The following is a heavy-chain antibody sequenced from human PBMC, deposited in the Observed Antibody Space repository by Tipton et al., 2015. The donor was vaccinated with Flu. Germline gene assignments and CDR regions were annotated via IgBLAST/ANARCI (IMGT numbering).Heavy chain of an antibody. D-gene: IGHD3-22*01. Sequence: TLSLTCAVYGGSFSGYYWSWIRQPPGKGLEWIGEINHSGSTNYNPSLKSRVTISGDTSKNQFSLKLRSVTAADTAIYYCATGFYYDSENSFDIWGQGTMVTVSS. CDR3: ATGFYYDSENSFDI. CDR1: GGSFSGYY. J-gene: IGHJ3*02. CDR2: INHSGST. V-gene: IGHV4-34*01.